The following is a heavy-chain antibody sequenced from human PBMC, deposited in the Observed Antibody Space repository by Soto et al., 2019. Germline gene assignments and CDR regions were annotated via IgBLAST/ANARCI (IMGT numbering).Heavy chain of an antibody. Sequence: QVQLVQSGAEVKKPGASVKVSCKASGYTFTSYGISWVRQAPGQGLEWMGWISAYNGNTKYGQKLQGSATMATDTPTTTEDMDLRSLRSAATAVYYCARDPPPVVYWGQGTLVTVAS. CDR3: ARDPPPVVY. CDR1: GYTFTSYG. CDR2: ISAYNGNT. J-gene: IGHJ4*02. V-gene: IGHV1-18*01.